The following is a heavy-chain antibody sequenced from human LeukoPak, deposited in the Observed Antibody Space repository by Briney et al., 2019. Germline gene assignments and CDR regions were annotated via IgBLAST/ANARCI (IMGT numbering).Heavy chain of an antibody. V-gene: IGHV3-23*01. CDR1: GFTFSTYV. Sequence: PGGSLRLSCAASGFTFSTYVMNWVRQAPGMGLEWLSGITGSDGNPYYADSVKGRFTISRDNAKSTLYLQMDSLRAEDTALYCCARVRAFSSAFDFWGQGILVTVSS. CDR2: ITGSDGNP. J-gene: IGHJ4*02. CDR3: ARVRAFSSAFDF. D-gene: IGHD5-18*01.